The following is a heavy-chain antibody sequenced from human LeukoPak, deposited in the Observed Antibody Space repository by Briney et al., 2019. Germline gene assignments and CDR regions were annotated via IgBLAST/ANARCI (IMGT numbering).Heavy chain of an antibody. D-gene: IGHD5-12*01. CDR1: VGSFSGDH. CDR3: AGDGYNASWFN. V-gene: IGHV4-34*01. J-gene: IGHJ4*02. CDR2: LNAGVVA. Sequence: SGTLSLTSAVYVGSFSGDHWSGIREPPREGREWRCELNAGVVADGNPSLKGRITISLDTSKNRFCLKLTSLTAAARARWYCAGDGYNASWFNWGPGILVTASS.